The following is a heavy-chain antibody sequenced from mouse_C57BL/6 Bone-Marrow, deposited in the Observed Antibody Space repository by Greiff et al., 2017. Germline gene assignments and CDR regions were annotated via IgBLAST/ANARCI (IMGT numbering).Heavy chain of an antibody. CDR3: ARRLLPSKAMDY. CDR2: ISSGGSYT. D-gene: IGHD2-3*01. J-gene: IGHJ4*01. Sequence: DVHLVESGGDLVKPGGSLKLSCAASGFTFSSYGMSWVRQTPDKRLEWVATISSGGSYTYYPDSVKGRFTISRDNAKNTLYLQMSSLKSEDTAMYYCARRLLPSKAMDYWGQGTSVTVSS. CDR1: GFTFSSYG. V-gene: IGHV5-6*01.